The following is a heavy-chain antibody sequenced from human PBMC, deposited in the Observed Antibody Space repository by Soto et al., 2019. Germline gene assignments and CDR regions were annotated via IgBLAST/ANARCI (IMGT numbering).Heavy chain of an antibody. D-gene: IGHD5-12*01. V-gene: IGHV3-48*03. CDR2: ISSSGSTI. CDR1: GFTFSSYE. J-gene: IGHJ3*02. CDR3: ARGREYRSDAFDI. Sequence: HPGGSLRLSCAASGFTFSSYEMNWVRQAPGKGLEWVSYISSSGSTIYYADSVKGRFTISRDNAKNSLYLQMNSLRAEDTAVYYCARGREYRSDAFDIWGQGTMVTVSS.